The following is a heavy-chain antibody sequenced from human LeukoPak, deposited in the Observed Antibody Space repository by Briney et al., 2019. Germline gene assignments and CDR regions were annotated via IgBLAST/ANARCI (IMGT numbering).Heavy chain of an antibody. CDR1: GGSISSDY. J-gene: IGHJ4*02. CDR3: ARAGYSNYNFDY. CDR2: IYYSGST. Sequence: SETLSLTCTVSGGSISSDYWSWIRQPPGKGLGWIGYIYYSGSTNYNPSLKSRVTISVDTSKNQFSLKLSSVTAADTAVYYCARAGYSNYNFDYWGQGTLVTVSS. D-gene: IGHD4-11*01. V-gene: IGHV4-59*01.